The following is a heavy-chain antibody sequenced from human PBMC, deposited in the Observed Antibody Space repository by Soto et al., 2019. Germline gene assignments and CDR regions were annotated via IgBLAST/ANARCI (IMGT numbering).Heavy chain of an antibody. CDR1: GGSISSYY. CDR2: IYYSGST. Sequence: SETLSLTCTVSGGSISSYYLSWIRQPPGKGLEWIGYIYYSGSTNYNPSPKSRVTISVDTSKNQFSLKLSSVTAADTAVYYCARESYYGSGSYYRVGFDPWGQGTLVTVSS. V-gene: IGHV4-59*01. D-gene: IGHD3-10*01. CDR3: ARESYYGSGSYYRVGFDP. J-gene: IGHJ5*02.